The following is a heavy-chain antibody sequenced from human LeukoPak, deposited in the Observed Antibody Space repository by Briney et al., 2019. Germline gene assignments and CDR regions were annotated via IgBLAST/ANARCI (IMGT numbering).Heavy chain of an antibody. V-gene: IGHV3-48*02. Sequence: GGSLRLSCAASGLTFSSYSMNWVRQAPGKGLEWVSYISSSSTIYYADSVKGRFTISRDNAKNSLYLQMNSLRDEDTAVYYCARDGGQWELLDYWGQGTLVTVSS. CDR3: ARDGGQWELLDY. D-gene: IGHD1-26*01. CDR2: ISSSSTI. J-gene: IGHJ4*02. CDR1: GLTFSSYS.